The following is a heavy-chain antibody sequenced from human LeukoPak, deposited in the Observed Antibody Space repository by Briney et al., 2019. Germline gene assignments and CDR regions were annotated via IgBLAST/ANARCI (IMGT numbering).Heavy chain of an antibody. CDR1: GDSISGNY. V-gene: IGHV4-59*01. CDR2: IYYSGST. J-gene: IGHJ4*02. D-gene: IGHD3-10*01. Sequence: SETLSLTCTVSGDSISGNYWTWIRQPPGKGLEWIGYIYYSGSTDYNPSLRSRVTISLDTSKNQFSLILSSVTAADTAMYYCARFLYGSGNDYWGQGTLVTVS. CDR3: ARFLYGSGNDY.